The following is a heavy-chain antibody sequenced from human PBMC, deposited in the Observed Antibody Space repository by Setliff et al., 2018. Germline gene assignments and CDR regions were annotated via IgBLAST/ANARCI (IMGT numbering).Heavy chain of an antibody. CDR1: GFTFSTYR. J-gene: IGHJ3*02. CDR2: IWDDGGNK. CDR3: AKWGAKNAFDI. V-gene: IGHV3-33*08. D-gene: IGHD1-26*01. Sequence: PGGSLRLSCAASGFTFSTYRMHWVRQAPGKGLEWVAVIWDDGGNKYHADSVKGRFTISRDNSKNTLYLQMNSLRPEDTAVYYCAKWGAKNAFDIWGQGTTVTVSS.